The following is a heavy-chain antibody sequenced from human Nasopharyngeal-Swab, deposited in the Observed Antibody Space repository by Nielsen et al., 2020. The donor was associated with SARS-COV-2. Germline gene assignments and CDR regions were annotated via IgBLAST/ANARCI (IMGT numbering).Heavy chain of an antibody. CDR3: ARDSTIAVGRPLDY. CDR1: GFTFSSYD. Sequence: GESLKISCAASGFTFSSYDMHWVRQATGKGLEWVSAIGTAGDTYYPGSVKGRFTISRENAKNSLYLQMNSLRAEDTAVYYRARDSTIAVGRPLDYWGQGTLVTVSS. V-gene: IGHV3-13*01. CDR2: IGTAGDT. J-gene: IGHJ4*02. D-gene: IGHD6-19*01.